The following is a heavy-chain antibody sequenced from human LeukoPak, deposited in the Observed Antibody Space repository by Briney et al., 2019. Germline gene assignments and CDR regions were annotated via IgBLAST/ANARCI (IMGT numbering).Heavy chain of an antibody. D-gene: IGHD4-23*01. CDR3: ARLRDYGGNPGGMDV. CDR1: GGSISSGGYS. J-gene: IGHJ6*02. V-gene: IGHV4-30-2*01. Sequence: SETLSLTCAVSGGSISSGGYSWSWIRQPPGKGLEWIGYIYHSGSTYYNPSLKSRVTISVDRSKNQFSLKLSSVTAADTAVYYCARLRDYGGNPGGMDVWGQGTTVTVSS. CDR2: IYHSGST.